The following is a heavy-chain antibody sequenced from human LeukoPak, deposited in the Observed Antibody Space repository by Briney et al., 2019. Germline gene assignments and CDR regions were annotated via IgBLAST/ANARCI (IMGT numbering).Heavy chain of an antibody. D-gene: IGHD3-10*01. CDR3: ARDKKSGESSEIDY. CDR2: INRDGSTT. CDR1: GFTFSNYW. Sequence: GGSLRLSCAASGFTFSNYWVHWVRQAPGKGLVWVSRINRDGSTTKYADSVKGRFTVSRDNAKNTVNLQMNSLRAEDMAVYYCARDKKSGESSEIDYWGQGTLVTVSS. J-gene: IGHJ4*02. V-gene: IGHV3-74*03.